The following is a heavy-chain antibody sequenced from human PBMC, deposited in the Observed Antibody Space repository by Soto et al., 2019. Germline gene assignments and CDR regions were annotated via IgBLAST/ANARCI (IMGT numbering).Heavy chain of an antibody. D-gene: IGHD2-2*01. Sequence: QVQLVESGGGMVQPGRSLRLSCAASGFTFSSYAMHWVRQAPGKGLEWVAVISYDGSNKYYADSVKGRFTISRDNSKNTLYLQMNSLRAEDTAVYYCARDLWDIVVVPAAMDYYYGMDVWGQGTTVTVSS. CDR2: ISYDGSNK. CDR3: ARDLWDIVVVPAAMDYYYGMDV. CDR1: GFTFSSYA. V-gene: IGHV3-30-3*01. J-gene: IGHJ6*02.